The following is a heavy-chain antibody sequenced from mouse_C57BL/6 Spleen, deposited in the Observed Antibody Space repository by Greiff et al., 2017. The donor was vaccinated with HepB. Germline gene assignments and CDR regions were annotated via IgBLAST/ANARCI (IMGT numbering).Heavy chain of an antibody. CDR3: ARGGGVYYGSSYFDY. Sequence: EVMLVESEGGLVQPGSSMKLSCTASGFTFSDYYMAWVRQVPEKGLEWVANINYDGSSTYYLDSLKSRFIISRDNAKNILYLEMSSLKSEDTATYYRARGGGVYYGSSYFDYWGQGTTLTVSS. CDR1: GFTFSDYY. CDR2: INYDGSST. J-gene: IGHJ2*01. D-gene: IGHD1-1*01. V-gene: IGHV5-16*01.